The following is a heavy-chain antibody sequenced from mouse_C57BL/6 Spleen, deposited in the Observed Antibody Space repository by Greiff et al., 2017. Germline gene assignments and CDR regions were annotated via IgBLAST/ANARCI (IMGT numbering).Heavy chain of an antibody. V-gene: IGHV14-2*01. D-gene: IGHD2-5*01. J-gene: IGHJ2*01. CDR3: ARYYSNSYYFDY. CDR1: GFNIKDYY. Sequence: EVQLQQSGAELVKPGASVKLSCTASGFNIKDYYMHWVKQRTEQGLEWIGRIDPEDGETKYAPKFQGKATIKADQSSNTAYLQLRILTSDDTAVYYCARYYSNSYYFDYWGQGTTLTVSS. CDR2: IDPEDGET.